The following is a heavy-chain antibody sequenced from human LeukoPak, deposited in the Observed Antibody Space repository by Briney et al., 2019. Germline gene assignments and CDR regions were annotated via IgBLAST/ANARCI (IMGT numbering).Heavy chain of an antibody. CDR1: GYTFTGYH. CDR2: INPDNGGT. D-gene: IGHD1-26*01. Sequence: GASVKVSCKGSGYTFTGYHVHWVRLVPGQGLEWLGWINPDNGGTFYAQQFQGRVTMTRDTSISTVYMDLTNLRSDDTAVYYCARDWSSRPPNWFDPWGQGTLVTVSS. J-gene: IGHJ5*02. V-gene: IGHV1-2*02. CDR3: ARDWSSRPPNWFDP.